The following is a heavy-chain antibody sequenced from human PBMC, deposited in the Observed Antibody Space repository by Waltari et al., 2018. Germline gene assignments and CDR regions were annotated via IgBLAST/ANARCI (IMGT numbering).Heavy chain of an antibody. CDR3: VRDLGISNFDY. CDR1: GFAFSNYW. D-gene: IGHD3-16*01. Sequence: EVQLVESGGDLIQPGGSLRLSCAASGFAFSNYWMHWVRRAPGKGLVWVSRIYSDESTATYADSVKGRFTISRDNAKDTLYLQMNSLRAEDTAMYYCVRDLGISNFDYWGQGTLVTVSS. CDR2: IYSDESTA. V-gene: IGHV3-74*03. J-gene: IGHJ4*02.